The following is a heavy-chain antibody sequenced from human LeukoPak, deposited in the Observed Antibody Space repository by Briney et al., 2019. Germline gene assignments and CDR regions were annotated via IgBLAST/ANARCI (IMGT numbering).Heavy chain of an antibody. CDR3: ARDAEFYYYDSSGYRPRGVYFDY. V-gene: IGHV4-39*07. J-gene: IGHJ4*02. CDR1: GGSISSSSYY. Sequence: SETLSLTCTVSGGSISSSSYYWGWIRQPPGKGLEWIGSIYYSGSTYYNPSLKSRVTISVDTSKNQFSLKLSSVTAADTAVYYCARDAEFYYYDSSGYRPRGVYFDYWGQGTLVTVSS. CDR2: IYYSGST. D-gene: IGHD3-22*01.